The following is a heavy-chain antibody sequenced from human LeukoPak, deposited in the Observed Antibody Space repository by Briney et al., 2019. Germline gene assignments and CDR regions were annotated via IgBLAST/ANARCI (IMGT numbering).Heavy chain of an antibody. CDR3: ARDGRWYYDILTGYYQSYFDY. CDR2: ISYDGSNK. V-gene: IGHV3-30-3*01. J-gene: IGHJ4*02. Sequence: PGGSLRLSCAASGFTFSSYAMHWVRQAPGKGLEWVAVISYDGSNKYYADSVKGRFTISRDNSKNTLYLQMNSLRAEDTAVYYCARDGRWYYDILTGYYQSYFDYWGQGPLVTVSS. CDR1: GFTFSSYA. D-gene: IGHD3-9*01.